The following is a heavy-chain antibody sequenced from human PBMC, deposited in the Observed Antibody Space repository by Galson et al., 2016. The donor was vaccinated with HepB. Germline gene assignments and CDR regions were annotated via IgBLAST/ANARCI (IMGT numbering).Heavy chain of an antibody. CDR3: ARGLGKFWYFDL. D-gene: IGHD1-1*01. J-gene: IGHJ2*01. Sequence: SVKVSCKASGGSFSRNAISWGRQAPGQGLEWMGGIIPSFGTPTYAQKFQGRLTISASEFTSTGYMELNSLRSEDTAVYYCARGLGKFWYFDLWGRGTLVTVSS. CDR1: GGSFSRNA. V-gene: IGHV1-69*13. CDR2: IIPSFGTP.